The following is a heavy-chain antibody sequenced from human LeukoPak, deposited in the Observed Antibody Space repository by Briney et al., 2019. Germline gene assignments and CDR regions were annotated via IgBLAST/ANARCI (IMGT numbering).Heavy chain of an antibody. CDR2: IYYSGST. D-gene: IGHD2-21*02. CDR1: GGSISSYY. CDR3: ARSPYCGGDCNTPSFDY. V-gene: IGHV4-59*01. Sequence: SETLSLTCTVSGGSISSYYWSWIRQPPGKGLEWIGYIYYSGSTNYNPSLKSRVTISVDTSKNQFSLKLSSVTAADTAVYYCARSPYCGGDCNTPSFDYWGQGTLVTVSS. J-gene: IGHJ4*02.